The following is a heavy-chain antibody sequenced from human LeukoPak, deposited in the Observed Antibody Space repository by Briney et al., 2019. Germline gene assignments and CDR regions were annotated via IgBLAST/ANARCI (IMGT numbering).Heavy chain of an antibody. J-gene: IGHJ3*02. CDR3: AKDGPGRGVAYDAFDI. D-gene: IGHD3-10*01. Sequence: PGGSLRLSCAASGFTFSSYAMSWVRQAPGKGLEWVSAMSGSGGSTHYADSVKGRFTISRDNSKNTLYLQMNSLRAEDTAVYYCAKDGPGRGVAYDAFDIWGQGTMVTVSS. V-gene: IGHV3-23*01. CDR2: MSGSGGST. CDR1: GFTFSSYA.